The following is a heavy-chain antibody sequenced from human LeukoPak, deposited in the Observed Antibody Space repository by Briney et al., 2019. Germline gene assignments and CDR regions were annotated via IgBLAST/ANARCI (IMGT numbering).Heavy chain of an antibody. CDR1: GFTFSDYS. D-gene: IGHD4-17*01. V-gene: IGHV3-48*04. CDR3: ARVDYGPNGGVDY. J-gene: IGHJ4*02. Sequence: GGSLRLSCAASGFTFSDYSMNWVRQAPGKGLEWLSNISSSSTSTYHADSVKDRFTISRDNAKNSLYLQMNSLRAEDTAVYYCARVDYGPNGGVDYWGQGTLVTVSS. CDR2: ISSSSTST.